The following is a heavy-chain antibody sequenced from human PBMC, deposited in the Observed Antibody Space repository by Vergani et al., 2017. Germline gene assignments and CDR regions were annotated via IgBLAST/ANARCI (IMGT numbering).Heavy chain of an antibody. J-gene: IGHJ4*02. CDR2: ISESGDNT. CDR3: AKENGDSFFDY. D-gene: IGHD4-17*01. V-gene: IGHV3-23*04. Sequence: VQLVESGGGLVKPGGSLRLSCAASGFTFSDHYMSWVRQAPGKGLEWVSAISESGDNTYYPDSVRGRFTISRDNSKNTVYLQLNSLRAEDTAVYYCAKENGDSFFDYWGQGTLVTVSS. CDR1: GFTFSDHY.